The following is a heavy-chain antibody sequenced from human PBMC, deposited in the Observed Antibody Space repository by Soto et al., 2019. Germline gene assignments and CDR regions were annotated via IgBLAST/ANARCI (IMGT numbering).Heavy chain of an antibody. V-gene: IGHV5-51*01. Sequence: PVESLKISCKGPGHLFNNHWIGCFLQTPGKGLEWMGLIFTRDSETKTSPSFQGHVSFSVDNSINTVYLQWTSLKTTDTGIYFCARGYFDSGHGYDLWGQGTLVTVSS. CDR2: IFTRDSET. CDR3: ARGYFDSGHGYDL. J-gene: IGHJ5*02. CDR1: GHLFNNHW. D-gene: IGHD3-10*01.